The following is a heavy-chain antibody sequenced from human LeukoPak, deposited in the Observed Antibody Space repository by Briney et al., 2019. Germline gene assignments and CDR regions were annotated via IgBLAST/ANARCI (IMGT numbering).Heavy chain of an antibody. CDR2: IFSNDEK. CDR1: GFSLSNARTA. Sequence: TESGPTLVNPTETLTLTCTVSGFSLSNARTAVSWIRQPPGKALEWLAHIFSNDEKSYSTHLKSRLTISKYTSKSHLVLTMTNMDPVDTATYYCARIRGWQWPFIDYWGQGTLVAVSS. D-gene: IGHD6-19*01. J-gene: IGHJ4*02. CDR3: ARIRGWQWPFIDY. V-gene: IGHV2-26*02.